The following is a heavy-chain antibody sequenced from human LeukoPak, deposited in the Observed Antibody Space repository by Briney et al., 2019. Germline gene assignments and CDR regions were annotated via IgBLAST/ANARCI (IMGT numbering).Heavy chain of an antibody. CDR2: MYSDGSA. V-gene: IGHV3-53*01. D-gene: IGHD3-22*01. Sequence: PGVSLRLSCTASGFNVRTNYMFWVRQAPGKGQECVSVMYSDGSAYYADSVKGRFTLSRDNSMNTLFLQMNSLRADDTAMYYCAGALHYNYFETRYFGYWGQGTPVTVSS. CDR1: GFNVRTNY. CDR3: AGALHYNYFETRYFGY. J-gene: IGHJ4*02.